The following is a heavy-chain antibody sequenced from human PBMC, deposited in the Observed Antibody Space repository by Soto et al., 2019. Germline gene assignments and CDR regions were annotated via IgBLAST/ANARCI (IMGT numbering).Heavy chain of an antibody. CDR3: AKLGAKVYQLLNWFDP. CDR2: ISGSGGST. D-gene: IGHD2-2*01. Sequence: GGSLRLSCAASGFTFSSYAMSWVRQAPGKGLEWVSAISGSGGSTYYADSVKGRFTISRDNSKNTLYLQMNSLRAEDTAVYYCAKLGAKVYQLLNWFDPWGQGTLVTVSS. CDR1: GFTFSSYA. J-gene: IGHJ5*02. V-gene: IGHV3-23*01.